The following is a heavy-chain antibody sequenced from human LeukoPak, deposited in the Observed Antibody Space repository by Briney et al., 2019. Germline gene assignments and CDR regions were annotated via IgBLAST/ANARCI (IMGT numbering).Heavy chain of an antibody. D-gene: IGHD6-13*01. V-gene: IGHV4-38-2*01. CDR3: ARNSSWYFDY. CDR1: GYSIRSDYY. CDR2: IYQSGST. Sequence: PSETLSLTCAVSGYSIRSDYYWGWIRQPPGKGLEWIGSIYQSGSTHYNPSLKSRVTISIDTSKNQFSLKLSPMTAADTAVYYCARNSSWYFDYWGQGTLVTVSS. J-gene: IGHJ4*02.